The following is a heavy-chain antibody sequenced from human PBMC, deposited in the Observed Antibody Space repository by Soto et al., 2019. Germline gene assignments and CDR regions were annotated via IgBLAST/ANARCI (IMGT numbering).Heavy chain of an antibody. J-gene: IGHJ4*02. D-gene: IGHD3-10*01. CDR1: GYTFTNYA. V-gene: IGHV1-3*01. CDR3: ARGIWTMTRGAYYFDN. Sequence: ASVKVSCKASGYTFTNYAIQWVRQAPGQRLEWMGWINAGNGHTKYSQNFQGRVTITRDTSASTAYMELSSLISEDAAVYYCARGIWTMTRGAYYFDNWGQGTLVTVSP. CDR2: INAGNGHT.